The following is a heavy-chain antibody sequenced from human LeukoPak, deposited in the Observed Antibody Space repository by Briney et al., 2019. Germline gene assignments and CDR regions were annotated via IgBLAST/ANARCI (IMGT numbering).Heavy chain of an antibody. CDR3: AKEIAPYYDSSGYYYGL. J-gene: IGHJ4*02. CDR2: ISWNSGSI. V-gene: IGHV3-9*01. D-gene: IGHD3-22*01. CDR1: GFTFGDYA. Sequence: GGSLRLSCAASGFTFGDYAMHWVRQAPGKGLEWVSGISWNSGSIGYADSVKGRFTISRDNAKNSLYLQMNSLRAEDTALYYCAKEIAPYYDSSGYYYGLWGQGTLVTVSS.